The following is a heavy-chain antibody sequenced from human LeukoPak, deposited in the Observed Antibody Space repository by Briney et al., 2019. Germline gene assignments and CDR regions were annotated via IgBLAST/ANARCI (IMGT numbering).Heavy chain of an antibody. CDR1: GFTFSSYW. CDR3: ARDREAAAAGTFDP. CDR2: INNDGSGT. D-gene: IGHD6-13*01. Sequence: GGSLRLSCAASGFTFSSYWMHWVRQAPGKGPVWVSRINNDGSGTTYADSVKGRFTISRDDAKNTLYLQMNSLRAEDTAVYYCARDREAAAAGTFDPWGQGTLVTVSS. J-gene: IGHJ5*02. V-gene: IGHV3-74*01.